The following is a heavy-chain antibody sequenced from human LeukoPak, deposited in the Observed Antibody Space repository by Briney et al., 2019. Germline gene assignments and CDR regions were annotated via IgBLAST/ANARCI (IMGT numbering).Heavy chain of an antibody. CDR1: GGSISSSSSY. J-gene: IGHJ5*02. CDR3: ARERTGSYYWFDP. D-gene: IGHD3-10*01. CDR2: IYYTGST. V-gene: IGHV4-39*01. Sequence: SETLSLTCTVSGGSISSSSSYWGWIRQPPGKGLEWIGTIYYTGSTYYNPSLKSRVTISIDTSKNQFSLKLSSVTAADTAMYYCARERTGSYYWFDPWGQGTLVTVSS.